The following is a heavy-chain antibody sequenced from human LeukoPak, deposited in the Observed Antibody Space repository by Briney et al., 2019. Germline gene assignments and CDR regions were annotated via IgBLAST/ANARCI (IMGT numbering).Heavy chain of an antibody. J-gene: IGHJ4*02. Sequence: SETLGLTCAVYGGSFSGYYWSWIRQPPGKGLEWIGEINHSGSTNYNPSLKSRVTISVDTSKNQFSLKLSSVTAADTAVYYCARAKDIVLMVYAPYFDYWGQGTLVTVSS. V-gene: IGHV4-34*09. CDR2: INHSGST. CDR3: ARAKDIVLMVYAPYFDY. D-gene: IGHD2-8*01. CDR1: GGSFSGYY.